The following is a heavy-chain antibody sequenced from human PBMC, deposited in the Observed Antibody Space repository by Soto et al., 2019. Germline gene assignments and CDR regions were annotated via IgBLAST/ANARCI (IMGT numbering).Heavy chain of an antibody. V-gene: IGHV3-23*01. Sequence: PGGSLRLSCAASGFTFSSYAINWVRQAPGKGLEWVSAISGSAATTHFADSVKGRFTISGDNSKNTLYLQMNSLRAEDTAVYYCARDRSYYDSSGSYSPPYWGQGTLVTVSS. CDR2: ISGSAATT. J-gene: IGHJ4*02. CDR3: ARDRSYYDSSGSYSPPY. CDR1: GFTFSSYA. D-gene: IGHD3-22*01.